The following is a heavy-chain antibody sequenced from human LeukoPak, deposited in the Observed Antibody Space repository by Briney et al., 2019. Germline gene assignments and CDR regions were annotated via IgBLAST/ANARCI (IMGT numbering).Heavy chain of an antibody. CDR1: GYTFTGYY. CDR3: ARAYYGSGSYSPDY. V-gene: IGHV1-2*02. Sequence: ASVKVSCKASGYTFTGYYMHWVRQAPGQGLEWMGWINPNSGGTNYAQKFQGRVTMTRDTSISTAYMELSRLRSDDTAVYYCARAYYGSGSYSPDYWGQGTLVTVSS. D-gene: IGHD3-10*01. J-gene: IGHJ4*02. CDR2: INPNSGGT.